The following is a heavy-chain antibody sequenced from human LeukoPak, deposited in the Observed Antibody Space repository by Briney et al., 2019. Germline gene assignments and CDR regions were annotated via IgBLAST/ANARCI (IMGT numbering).Heavy chain of an antibody. J-gene: IGHJ5*02. CDR1: GHSISSGYY. Sequence: SETLSLTCAVSGHSISSGYYWGWIRQPPGKGLEWIGSIYHSGSTYYNPSLKSRVTISVDTSKNQFSLKLSSVTAADTAVYYCARAPPRADILTGYYLTRFDPWGQGTLVTVSS. CDR3: ARAPPRADILTGYYLTRFDP. CDR2: IYHSGST. V-gene: IGHV4-38-2*01. D-gene: IGHD3-9*01.